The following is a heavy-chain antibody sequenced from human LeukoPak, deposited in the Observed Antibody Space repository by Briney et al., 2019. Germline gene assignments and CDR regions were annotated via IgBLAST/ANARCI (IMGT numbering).Heavy chain of an antibody. CDR2: ISANNGDT. CDR1: GYTFTSYG. V-gene: IGHV1-18*01. D-gene: IGHD6-13*01. J-gene: IGHJ6*02. CDR3: ARDRKGSSSWYLRPSYYYGMDV. Sequence: ASVKVSCKASGYTFTSYGISWVRQAPGQGLKWMGWISANNGDTDYPPKLQDRVTMTTDTYTSTAYMELRSLRSDDTAMYYCARDRKGSSSWYLRPSYYYGMDVWGQGTTVTVSS.